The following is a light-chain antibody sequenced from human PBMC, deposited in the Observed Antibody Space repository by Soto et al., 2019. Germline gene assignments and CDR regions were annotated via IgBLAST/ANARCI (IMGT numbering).Light chain of an antibody. CDR3: QQYNNWPPEIT. Sequence: EILMTQSPATLSVSPGARATVSCRASQSVSRNLAWYQQKPGQAPRLLISDASTRASGIPARFSGSGSGTEFTLTISSLQSDEFAVYYCQQYNNWPPEITFGQGTRLEIK. V-gene: IGKV3-15*01. J-gene: IGKJ5*01. CDR1: QSVSRN. CDR2: DAS.